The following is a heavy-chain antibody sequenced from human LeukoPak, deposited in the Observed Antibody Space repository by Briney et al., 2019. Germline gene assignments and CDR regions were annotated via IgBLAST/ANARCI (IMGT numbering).Heavy chain of an antibody. J-gene: IGHJ4*02. D-gene: IGHD3-22*01. CDR3: ARDRGYYDSSGYSVNFDY. CDR1: GGSISSSNW. CDR2: IYHSGST. Sequence: SETLSLTCAVSGGSISSSNWWSWVRQPPGKGLEWIGEIYHSGSTNYNPSLKSPVTISVDKSKNQFSLKLSSVTAADTAVYYCARDRGYYDSSGYSVNFDYWGQGTLVTVSS. V-gene: IGHV4-4*02.